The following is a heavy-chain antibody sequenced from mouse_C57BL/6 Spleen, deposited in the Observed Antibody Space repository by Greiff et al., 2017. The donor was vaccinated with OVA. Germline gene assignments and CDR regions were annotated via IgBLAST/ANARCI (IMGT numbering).Heavy chain of an antibody. J-gene: IGHJ3*01. D-gene: IGHD2-4*01. Sequence: QVQLKESGAELAKPGASVKLSCKASGYTFTSYWMHWVKQRPGQGLEWIGYINPSSGYTKYNQKFKDKATLTADKSSSTAYMQLSSLTYEDSAVYYGASSYDYDASWFAYWGQGTLVTVSA. CDR2: INPSSGYT. CDR3: ASSYDYDASWFAY. V-gene: IGHV1-7*01. CDR1: GYTFTSYW.